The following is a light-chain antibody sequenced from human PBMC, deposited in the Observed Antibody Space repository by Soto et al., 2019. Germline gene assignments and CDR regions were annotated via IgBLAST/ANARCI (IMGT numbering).Light chain of an antibody. V-gene: IGKV1-39*01. CDR3: QQSYSTPRT. J-gene: IGKJ1*01. CDR2: AAS. Sequence: DIQMTQSPSSLSASVGDRVTITCRASQSISSYLNWYRQKPGKAPKLLIYAASSLQGGVPSRFSGSGSGTDFTLTISSLQPEDFATYYCQQSYSTPRTFGQGTKVEIK. CDR1: QSISSY.